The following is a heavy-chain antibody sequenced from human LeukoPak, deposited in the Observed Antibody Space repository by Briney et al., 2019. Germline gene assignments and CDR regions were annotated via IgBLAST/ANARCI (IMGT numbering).Heavy chain of an antibody. CDR3: ARGYNSRFAFDI. Sequence: LAGGSLRLSCAASGFTFSSYAMSWVRQAPGKGLEWVSAISGSGGSTYYADSVKGRFTISRDNSKNTLYLQMNSLRAEDTAVYYCARGYNSRFAFDIWGQGTMVTVSS. J-gene: IGHJ3*02. D-gene: IGHD5-24*01. CDR1: GFTFSSYA. V-gene: IGHV3-23*01. CDR2: ISGSGGST.